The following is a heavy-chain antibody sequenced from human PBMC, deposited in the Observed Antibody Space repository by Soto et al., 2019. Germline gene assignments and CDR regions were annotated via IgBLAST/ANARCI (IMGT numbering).Heavy chain of an antibody. V-gene: IGHV1-18*01. J-gene: IGHJ4*02. CDR2: ISAYNGNT. Sequence: ASVKVSCKASGYTFTSYGISWVRQAPGQGLEWMGWISAYNGNTNYAQKLQGRVTMTTDTSTSTAYMELRSLRSDDTAVYYCARDDEGHYDILTGYYKAPSYFDYWGQETLVTVSS. CDR1: GYTFTSYG. D-gene: IGHD3-9*01. CDR3: ARDDEGHYDILTGYYKAPSYFDY.